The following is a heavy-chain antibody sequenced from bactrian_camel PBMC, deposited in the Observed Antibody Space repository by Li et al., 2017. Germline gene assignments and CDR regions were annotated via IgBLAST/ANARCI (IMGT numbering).Heavy chain of an antibody. CDR3: AAGTFRGGCSQHY. CDR1: GYTYSSNC. V-gene: IGHV3S53*01. D-gene: IGHD2*01. J-gene: IGHJ4*01. CDR2: IDSDFST. Sequence: HVQLVESGGGSAQAGGSLRLSCAASGYTYSSNCMGWFRQAPGKEREGVATIDSDFSTTYADSVKGRFTISRDNAKHTAYLQINSLKSEDTAMYYCAAGTFRGGCSQHYWGRGTQVTVS.